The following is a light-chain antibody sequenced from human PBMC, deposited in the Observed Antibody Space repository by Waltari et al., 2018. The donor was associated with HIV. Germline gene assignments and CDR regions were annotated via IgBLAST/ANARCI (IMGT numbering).Light chain of an antibody. J-gene: IGLJ3*02. V-gene: IGLV1-40*01. CDR3: QSYDSSLSGSWV. CDR2: GTS. Sequence: QSVLTQPPSVSGAPGQRVTISCTGSSSNIGAGYDVHWYQQLPGTAPKLLIYGTSTRPSGVPDRSSGSKSGTSASLAITGLQAEDEADYYCQSYDSSLSGSWVFGGGTKLTVL. CDR1: SSNIGAGYD.